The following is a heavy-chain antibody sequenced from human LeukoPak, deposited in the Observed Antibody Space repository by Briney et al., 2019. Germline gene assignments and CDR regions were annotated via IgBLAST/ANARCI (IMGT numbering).Heavy chain of an antibody. CDR2: MNPNSGNT. D-gene: IGHD3-10*01. J-gene: IGHJ4*02. V-gene: IGHV1-8*01. CDR1: GYTFTSYD. Sequence: GASVKVSCKASGYTFTSYDINWVRQATGQGLEWMGWMNPNSGNTGYAQKFQGRVTMTRNTSISTAYMELSSLRSEDTAVYYCARGKGRITMVRGVIRPFDYWGQGTLVTVSS. CDR3: ARGKGRITMVRGVIRPFDY.